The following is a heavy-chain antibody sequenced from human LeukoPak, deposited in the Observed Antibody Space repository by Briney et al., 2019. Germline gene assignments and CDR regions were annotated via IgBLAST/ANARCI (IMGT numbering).Heavy chain of an antibody. Sequence: ASETLSLTCTVSGGSISSYYWSWLRQPPGKELEWIAYIDYSGSNNYNPSLKSRVTLSIDTSKNQFSLKLSSVTAADTAVYYCARRAYSSGYYFFDYWGQGTLVTVSS. CDR1: GGSISSYY. V-gene: IGHV4-59*01. CDR3: ARRAYSSGYYFFDY. CDR2: IDYSGSN. D-gene: IGHD6-19*01. J-gene: IGHJ4*02.